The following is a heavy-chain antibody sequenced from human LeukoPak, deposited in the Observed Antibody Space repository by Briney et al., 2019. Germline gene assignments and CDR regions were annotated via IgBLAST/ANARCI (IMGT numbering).Heavy chain of an antibody. D-gene: IGHD2-15*01. CDR1: GGSISSYF. V-gene: IGHV4-59*01. CDR2: IYYSGST. Sequence: SETLSLTCTVSGGSISSYFWSWIRQPPGKGLEWIGYIYYSGSTNYNPSLKSRVTISVDTSKNQFSLKLSSVTAADTAVYYCARECSGGGCFDYWGQGTLVTVSS. CDR3: ARECSGGGCFDY. J-gene: IGHJ4*02.